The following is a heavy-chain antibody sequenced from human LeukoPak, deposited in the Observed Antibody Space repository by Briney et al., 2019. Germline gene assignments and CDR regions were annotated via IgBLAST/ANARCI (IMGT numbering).Heavy chain of an antibody. CDR2: ISYDGSNK. V-gene: IGHV3-30-3*01. Sequence: GGSLRLSCAASGFTFSSYAMHWVRQAPGKGLEWVAVISYDGSNKYYADSVKGRFTISRDNAKNSLYLQMNSLRAEDTALYYCAKDTRMGDYWGQGTLVTVSS. CDR1: GFTFSSYA. CDR3: AKDTRMGDY. J-gene: IGHJ4*02.